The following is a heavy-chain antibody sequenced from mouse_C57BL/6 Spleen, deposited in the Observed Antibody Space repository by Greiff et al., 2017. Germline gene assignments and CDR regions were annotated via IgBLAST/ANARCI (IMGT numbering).Heavy chain of an antibody. J-gene: IGHJ3*01. CDR3: ARDGNYCSGFAY. V-gene: IGHV5-4*01. CDR1: GFTFSSYA. CDR2: ISDGGSYT. Sequence: EVQVVESGGGLVKPGGSLKLSCAASGFTFSSYAMSWVRQTPEKRLEWVATISDGGSYTYYPDTVKGLFTISRDNAKNNLYLRMSHLKSEDTDMYCCARDGNYCSGFAYWGQGTLVTVSA. D-gene: IGHD2-1*01.